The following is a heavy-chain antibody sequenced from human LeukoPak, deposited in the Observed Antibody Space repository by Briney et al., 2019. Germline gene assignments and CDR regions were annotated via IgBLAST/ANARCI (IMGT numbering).Heavy chain of an antibody. D-gene: IGHD3-22*01. V-gene: IGHV3-23*01. Sequence: CAAXXFTFSTYAMSWVRQAPGKGLEWVSAISGSGGRTYYADSVKGRFTISRDNSKNTLYLQMNSLRADDTAVYYCAREKTASGFFDYWGQGTLVTVSS. CDR1: XFTFSTYA. J-gene: IGHJ4*02. CDR2: ISGSGGRT. CDR3: AREKTASGFFDY.